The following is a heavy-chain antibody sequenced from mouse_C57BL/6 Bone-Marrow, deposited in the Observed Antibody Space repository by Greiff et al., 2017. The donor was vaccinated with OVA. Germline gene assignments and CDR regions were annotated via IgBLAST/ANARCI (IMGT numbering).Heavy chain of an antibody. V-gene: IGHV1-14*01. CDR3: ARGITTVVAPRFAY. Sequence: EVQLQESGPELVKPGASVKMSCKASGYTFTSYVMHWVKQKPGQGLEWIGYIYPYNDGTKYNEKFKGKATLTSDKSSSTAYMELSSLTSEDSAVYYCARGITTVVAPRFAYWGQGTLVTVSA. D-gene: IGHD1-1*01. CDR2: IYPYNDGT. J-gene: IGHJ3*01. CDR1: GYTFTSYV.